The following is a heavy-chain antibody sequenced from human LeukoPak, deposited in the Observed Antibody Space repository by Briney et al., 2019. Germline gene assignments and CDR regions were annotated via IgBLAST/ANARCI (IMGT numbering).Heavy chain of an antibody. CDR2: IYYSGST. V-gene: IGHV4-59*01. CDR3: ARVGGMLTINNEAFDI. D-gene: IGHD5-24*01. Sequence: PSETLSLTCTVSGGSMKSYYWNWIRQPPGKGLEWIGYIYYSGSTNYNASLKSRVTISVDTSKNQFSLKLTSVTAADTAIYYCARVGGMLTINNEAFDIWGQGTVVTVS. J-gene: IGHJ3*02. CDR1: GGSMKSYY.